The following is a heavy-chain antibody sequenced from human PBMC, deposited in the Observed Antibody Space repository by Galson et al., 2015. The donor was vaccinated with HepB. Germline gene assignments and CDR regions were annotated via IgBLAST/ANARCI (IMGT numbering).Heavy chain of an antibody. CDR3: ARGYMTTRH. CDR1: GFTFSDYH. CDR2: ISPSGRTI. J-gene: IGHJ4*02. D-gene: IGHD5-18*01. Sequence: SLRLSCAASGFTFSDYHMTWIRQAPGKGLEWLSYISPSGRTIYYADSVKGRFTISRDDAKNSVFLQMNSLRAEDTAMYYCARGYMTTRHWGQETLVTVSS. V-gene: IGHV3-11*01.